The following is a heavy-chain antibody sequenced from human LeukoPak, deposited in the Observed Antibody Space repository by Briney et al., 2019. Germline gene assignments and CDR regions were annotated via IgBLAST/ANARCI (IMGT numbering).Heavy chain of an antibody. CDR2: ISAYNGNT. CDR1: GYTFTSYG. D-gene: IGHD6-19*01. J-gene: IGHJ5*02. V-gene: IGHV1-18*01. Sequence: ASVKVSCKASGYTFTSYGISWVRQAPGQGLEYMGWISAYNGNTNYAQKLQGRVTMTTDTSTTTAYMELRSLTSDDTAVYYCARSPRQSSSGWDNWFDPWGQETLVTASS. CDR3: ARSPRQSSSGWDNWFDP.